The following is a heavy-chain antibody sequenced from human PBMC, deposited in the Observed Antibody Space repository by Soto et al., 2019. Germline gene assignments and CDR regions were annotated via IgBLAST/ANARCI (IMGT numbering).Heavy chain of an antibody. V-gene: IGHV3-30-3*01. J-gene: IGHJ6*02. Sequence: PGGSLRLSCAASGFTFSSYAMHWVRQAPGKGLEWVAVISYDGSNKYYADSVKGRFTISRDNSKNTLYLQMNSLRAEDTAVYYCARDKRGYSYGLHHYGMDVWGQGTTVTVSS. CDR1: GFTFSSYA. CDR3: ARDKRGYSYGLHHYGMDV. CDR2: ISYDGSNK. D-gene: IGHD5-18*01.